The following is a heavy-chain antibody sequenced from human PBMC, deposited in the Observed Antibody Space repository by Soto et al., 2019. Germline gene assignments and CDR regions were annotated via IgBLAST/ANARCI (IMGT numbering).Heavy chain of an antibody. Sequence: QGQLVQSGGEVKKPGASVRVSCQASGYPFNKIAIHWVRQTPGLCLEWRGRMSGRSGDPNCAPTVRDRITIATDTANSTAYTELWSLRSDDTAVYYCAREGGLGTEKNRYGLDVWGQGTTVTV. J-gene: IGHJ6*02. D-gene: IGHD1-26*01. CDR1: GYPFNKIA. CDR2: MSGRSGDP. V-gene: IGHV1-18*01. CDR3: AREGGLGTEKNRYGLDV.